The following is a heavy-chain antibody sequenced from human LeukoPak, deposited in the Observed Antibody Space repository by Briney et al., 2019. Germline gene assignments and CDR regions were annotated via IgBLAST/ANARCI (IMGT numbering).Heavy chain of an antibody. Sequence: GRSLRLSCAASGFTFSTYGMHWVRQAPGKGLGWVAVIWNDGSNEYYADSVKGRFIISRDNSKNTLYLQMNSLRAEDTAVYYCARSRWLPLIDYWGQGTLVTVSS. J-gene: IGHJ4*02. CDR3: ARSRWLPLIDY. D-gene: IGHD2-15*01. CDR1: GFTFSTYG. V-gene: IGHV3-33*01. CDR2: IWNDGSNE.